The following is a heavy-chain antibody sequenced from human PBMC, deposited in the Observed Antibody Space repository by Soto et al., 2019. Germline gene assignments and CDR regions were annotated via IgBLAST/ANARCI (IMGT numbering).Heavy chain of an antibody. CDR2: ISWNSGSI. D-gene: IGHD1-7*01. V-gene: IGHV3-9*01. CDR1: GFTFDDYA. Sequence: GGSLRLSCAASGFTFDDYAMHWVRQAPGKGLEWVSGISWNSGSIGYADSVKGRFTISRDNAKNSLYLQMNSLRAEDTALYYCAKGTTFDYWGQGTLVTVSS. J-gene: IGHJ4*02. CDR3: AKGTTFDY.